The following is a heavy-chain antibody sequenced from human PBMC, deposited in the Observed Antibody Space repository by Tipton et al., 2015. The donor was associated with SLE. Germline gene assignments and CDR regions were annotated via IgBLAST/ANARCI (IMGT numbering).Heavy chain of an antibody. CDR1: GGSISSYY. V-gene: IGHV4-59*01. J-gene: IGHJ6*03. CDR2: IYYSGST. CDR3: ARGTKLGKHYYYYYMDV. D-gene: IGHD7-27*01. Sequence: LRLSCTVSGGSISSYYWSWIRQPPGKGLEWIGYIYYSGSTNYNPSLKSRVTISVDTSKNQFSLKLSSVTAADTAVYYCARGTKLGKHYYYYYMDVWGKGTTVTVSS.